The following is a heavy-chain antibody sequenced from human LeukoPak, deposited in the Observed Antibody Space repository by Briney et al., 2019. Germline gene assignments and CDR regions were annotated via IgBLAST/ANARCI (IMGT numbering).Heavy chain of an antibody. D-gene: IGHD4-17*01. V-gene: IGHV1-46*01. CDR1: GYTFTIYY. CDR2: INPSGGST. Sequence: GASVKVSCKASGYTFTIYYMHWVRQAPGQGLEWMGIINPSGGSTSYAQKFQGRVTMTRDTSTSTVYMELSSLRSEDTAVYYCARDTYGDYGDYWGQGTLVTVSS. CDR3: ARDTYGDYGDY. J-gene: IGHJ4*02.